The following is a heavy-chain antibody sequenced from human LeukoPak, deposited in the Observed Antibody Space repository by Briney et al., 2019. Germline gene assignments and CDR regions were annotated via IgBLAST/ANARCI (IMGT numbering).Heavy chain of an antibody. CDR2: INHSGST. CDR1: GGSFSGYY. J-gene: IGHJ4*02. D-gene: IGHD3-10*01. CDR3: ARVPGAPNYYGSGSYVY. V-gene: IGHV4-34*01. Sequence: SGTLSLTCAVYGGSFSGYYWSWIRQPPGKGLEWIGEINHSGSTNYNPSLKSRVTISVDTSKNHFSLKLSSVTAADTAVYYCARVPGAPNYYGSGSYVYWGQGTLVSVSS.